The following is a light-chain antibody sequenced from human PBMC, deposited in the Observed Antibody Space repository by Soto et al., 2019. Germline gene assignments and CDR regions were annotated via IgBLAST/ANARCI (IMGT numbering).Light chain of an antibody. J-gene: IGKJ1*01. CDR2: AAS. Sequence: EIVLTQSPGTLSLSLGERATLSCRASQSVSSSYLAWYQQKPGQAPRLLIYAASSRATGIPDRFSGSGSGTDFTLTISRLEPEDFAVYSCQQYANSPGTFGQGTKVEIK. CDR1: QSVSSSY. V-gene: IGKV3-20*01. CDR3: QQYANSPGT.